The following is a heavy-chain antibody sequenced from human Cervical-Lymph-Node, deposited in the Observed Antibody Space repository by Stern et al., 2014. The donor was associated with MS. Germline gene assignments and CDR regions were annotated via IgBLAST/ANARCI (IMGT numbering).Heavy chain of an antibody. V-gene: IGHV2-5*09. CDR1: GFSLNTRGVG. CDR2: VDCDDDQ. Sequence: QVTLRESGPTLVSPTQTLTLIFTFSGFSLNTRGVGGAWIRQPPEKALEWLSLVDCDDDQRYRPSLKDSLTITKDAAKNRLILTMTNMDPVDTSTYYCAHNRYAITISDYFDFCGQGALVTVSS. J-gene: IGHJ4*02. D-gene: IGHD3-3*01. CDR3: AHNRYAITISDYFDF.